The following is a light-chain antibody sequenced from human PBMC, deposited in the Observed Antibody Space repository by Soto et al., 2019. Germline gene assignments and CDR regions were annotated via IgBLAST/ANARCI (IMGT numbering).Light chain of an antibody. CDR2: KAS. CDR1: QSISSW. J-gene: IGKJ1*01. CDR3: QQYNSYST. Sequence: DIQMTQSPSTLSASVGDRVTITCRASQSISSWLAWYQQKPGKAPKLLIYKASSLESGVPSRFSGSGSGKEFTLTISSLQPDDFATYYCQQYNSYSTFGQGTKVEIE. V-gene: IGKV1-5*03.